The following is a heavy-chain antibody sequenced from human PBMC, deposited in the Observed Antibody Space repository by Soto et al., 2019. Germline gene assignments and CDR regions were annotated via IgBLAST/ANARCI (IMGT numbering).Heavy chain of an antibody. V-gene: IGHV4-39*01. CDR3: ARRLLPYDFWSGYYTSWFDP. CDR1: GGSISSSSYY. J-gene: IGHJ5*02. CDR2: IYYSGST. Sequence: SQTLSVTCSVSGGSISSSSYYWGWIRQPPGKGLEWIGSIYYSGSTYYNPSLKSRVTISVDTSKNQFSLKLSSVTAADTAVYYCARRLLPYDFWSGYYTSWFDPWGQGTLVTVSS. D-gene: IGHD3-3*01.